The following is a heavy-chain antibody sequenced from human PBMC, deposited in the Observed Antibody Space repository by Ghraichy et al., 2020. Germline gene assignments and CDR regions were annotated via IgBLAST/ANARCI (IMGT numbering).Heavy chain of an antibody. Sequence: LSLTCAASGFTFSSYAMSWVRQAPGKGLEWVSAISGSGGSTYYADSVKGRFTISRDNSKNTLYLQMNSLRAEDTAVYYCANSVTTDSFLDYWGQGTLVNVSS. CDR1: GFTFSSYA. CDR3: ANSVTTDSFLDY. V-gene: IGHV3-23*01. J-gene: IGHJ4*02. D-gene: IGHD4-17*01. CDR2: ISGSGGST.